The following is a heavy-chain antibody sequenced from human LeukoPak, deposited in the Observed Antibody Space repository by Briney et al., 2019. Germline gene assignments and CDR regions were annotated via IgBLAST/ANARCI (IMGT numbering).Heavy chain of an antibody. J-gene: IGHJ4*02. CDR3: AREGLYCSSTSCPDGIDY. CDR2: ISSSSSTI. D-gene: IGHD2-2*01. Sequence: GGSLRLSCAASGFTFSSYSMNWVRQAPGKGLEWVPYISSSSSTIYYADSVKGRFTISRDNAKNSLYLQMNSLRAEDTAVYYCAREGLYCSSTSCPDGIDYWGQGTLVTVSS. CDR1: GFTFSSYS. V-gene: IGHV3-48*01.